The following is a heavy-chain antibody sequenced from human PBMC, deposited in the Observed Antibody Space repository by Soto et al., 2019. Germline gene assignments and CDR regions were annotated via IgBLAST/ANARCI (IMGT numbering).Heavy chain of an antibody. V-gene: IGHV3-21*01. Sequence: EVQLVESGGGLVKPGGSLRLSCAASGFTFNTYDMNWVRQAPGKGLEWVSSITTSSAYIYYADSLKGRITISRDNAKNSLFVQKNSLRGGDTAVYYCVRSGTARLLRHSWFDTWGQGTLVTVSS. CDR3: VRSGTARLLRHSWFDT. CDR2: ITTSSAYI. CDR1: GFTFNTYD. D-gene: IGHD2-21*01. J-gene: IGHJ5*02.